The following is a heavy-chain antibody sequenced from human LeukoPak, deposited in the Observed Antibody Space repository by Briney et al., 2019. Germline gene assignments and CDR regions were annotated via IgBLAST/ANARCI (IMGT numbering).Heavy chain of an antibody. CDR1: GYTFTGYY. J-gene: IGHJ4*02. V-gene: IGHV1-46*01. D-gene: IGHD3-10*01. Sequence: GASVKVSCKASGYTFTGYYMHWVRQAPGQGLEWVGIINPSNGYARNAQNFQGRVTMTRDTSTSTVYMELSSLRSEDTAVYYCANDGGSYSADYWGQGTLVTVSS. CDR3: ANDGGSYSADY. CDR2: INPSNGYA.